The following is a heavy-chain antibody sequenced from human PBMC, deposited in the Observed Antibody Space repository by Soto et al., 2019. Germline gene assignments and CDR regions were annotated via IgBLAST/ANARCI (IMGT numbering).Heavy chain of an antibody. D-gene: IGHD6-19*01. J-gene: IGHJ4*02. V-gene: IGHV5-51*01. CDR1: GYSFNSNW. CDR2: IYPVDSDT. CDR3: ARLFDTSGWYDY. Sequence: GESLKISCKGPGYSFNSNWIGWVRQMPGKGLERMGIIYPVDSDTRYSASFQGQVTISADKSITTAYVEWSSLRASDSAMYYCARLFDTSGWYDYWGQGTLVTVSS.